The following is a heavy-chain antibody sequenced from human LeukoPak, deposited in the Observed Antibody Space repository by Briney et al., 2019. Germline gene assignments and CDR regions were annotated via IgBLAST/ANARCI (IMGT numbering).Heavy chain of an antibody. CDR3: ARSKVPNDAFDI. J-gene: IGHJ3*02. CDR1: GFTVSSNY. V-gene: IGHV3-53*01. CDR2: IYSGGST. Sequence: GGSLRLSCAASGFTVSSNYMSWVRQAPGKGLEWVSVIYSGGSTYYADSVKGRFTISRDSSKNTLYLQMNSLRAEDTAVYYCARSKVPNDAFDIWGQGTMVTVSS.